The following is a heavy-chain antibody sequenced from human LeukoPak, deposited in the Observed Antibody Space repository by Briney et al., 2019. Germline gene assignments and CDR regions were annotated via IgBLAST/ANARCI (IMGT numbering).Heavy chain of an antibody. D-gene: IGHD6-19*01. CDR3: ARDVWTGVAVSDY. Sequence: GGSLRLSCVASGFTFSSYWMTWVRQAPGKGLEWLANIKEDGSIQYYLDSVRGRFTISRDNAKTSVYLQLNSLRADDTAVYYCARDVWTGVAVSDYWGQGTLVTVST. V-gene: IGHV3-7*01. J-gene: IGHJ4*02. CDR1: GFTFSSYW. CDR2: IKEDGSIQ.